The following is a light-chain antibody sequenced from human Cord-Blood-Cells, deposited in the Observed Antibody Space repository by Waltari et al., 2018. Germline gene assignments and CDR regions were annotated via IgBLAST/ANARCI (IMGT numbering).Light chain of an antibody. CDR2: SNN. CDR3: AAWDDSLNGWV. V-gene: IGLV1-44*01. J-gene: IGLJ3*02. CDR1: SSNIGSNT. Sequence: QSVLTQPPSASGTPGQRVIISCSGSSSNIGSNTVNWYQQPPGTAPKLLIYSNNPRPSGVPDRFSGSKSGTSASLAISGLQSEDEADYYCAAWDDSLNGWVFGGGTKLTVL.